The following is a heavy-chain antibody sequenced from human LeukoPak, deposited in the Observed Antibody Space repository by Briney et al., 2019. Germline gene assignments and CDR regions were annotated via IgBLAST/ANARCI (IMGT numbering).Heavy chain of an antibody. CDR1: GGSISSGSYY. D-gene: IGHD1-1*01. CDR2: IYTSGST. J-gene: IGHJ4*02. CDR3: ARDRGAGTNRYWNAYFDY. Sequence: SETLSLTCTVSGGSISSGSYYWSWIRQPAGKGLEWIGRIYTSGSTNYNPSLKSRVTISVDTSKNHFSLKLSSVTAADTAVYYCARDRGAGTNRYWNAYFDYWGQGTLVTVSS. V-gene: IGHV4-61*02.